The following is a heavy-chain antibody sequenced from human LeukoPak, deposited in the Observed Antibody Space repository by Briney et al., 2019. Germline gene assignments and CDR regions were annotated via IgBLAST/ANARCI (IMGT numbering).Heavy chain of an antibody. Sequence: GESLKISCQGSGYSFTSYWIGWVRPMPGKGLEWMGIIYPGDSDTRYSPSFQGQVTISADKSISTAYLQWSSLKASDTAMYYCARPLADYYDSSGYGVRDYWGQGTPVTVSS. D-gene: IGHD3-22*01. CDR3: ARPLADYYDSSGYGVRDY. CDR2: IYPGDSDT. V-gene: IGHV5-51*01. J-gene: IGHJ4*02. CDR1: GYSFTSYW.